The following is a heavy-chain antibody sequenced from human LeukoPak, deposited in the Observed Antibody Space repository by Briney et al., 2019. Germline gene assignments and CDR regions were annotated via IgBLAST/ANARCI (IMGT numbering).Heavy chain of an antibody. Sequence: WASVKVSCKASGYTFTSYDVNWVRQAPGQGLEWMGWINTNTGNPTYAQGFTGRFVFSLDTSVSTAYLQISSLKAEDTAVYYCARDQASYYDILTGYYHFDYWGQGTLVTVSS. CDR3: ARDQASYYDILTGYYHFDY. J-gene: IGHJ4*02. CDR2: INTNTGNP. V-gene: IGHV7-4-1*02. D-gene: IGHD3-9*01. CDR1: GYTFTSYD.